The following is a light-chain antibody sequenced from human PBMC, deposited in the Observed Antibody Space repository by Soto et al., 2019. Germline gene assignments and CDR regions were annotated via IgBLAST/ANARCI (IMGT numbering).Light chain of an antibody. CDR3: MQALQTPPT. J-gene: IGKJ5*01. V-gene: IGKV2-28*01. CDR2: LGS. Sequence: IVMTQSPVSLPVRPGKPASISCRSSQSVLHSNGYNYVDWYLQKPGQSPQLLIYLGSNRASGVPDRFSGSGSGTDFTLKISRVEAEDVGVYYCMQALQTPPTFGHGTRLEIK. CDR1: QSVLHSNGYNY.